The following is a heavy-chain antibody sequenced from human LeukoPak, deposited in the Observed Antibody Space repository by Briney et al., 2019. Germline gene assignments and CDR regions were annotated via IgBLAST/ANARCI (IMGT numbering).Heavy chain of an antibody. CDR2: ISSSSSYI. V-gene: IGHV3-21*01. Sequence: PGGSLRLSCAASGFTFSSYSMNWVRQAPGKGLEWVSSISSSSSYIYYADSVKGRFTISRDNAKNSLYLHMNSLRAEDTAVYYCARDQGVVSEMDVWGKGTTVTVSS. CDR3: ARDQGVVSEMDV. D-gene: IGHD3-3*01. J-gene: IGHJ6*04. CDR1: GFTFSSYS.